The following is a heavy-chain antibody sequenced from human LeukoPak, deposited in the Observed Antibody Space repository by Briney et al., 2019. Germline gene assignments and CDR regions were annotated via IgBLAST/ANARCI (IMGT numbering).Heavy chain of an antibody. CDR1: GFTFSSYW. CDR3: AREATMVRGVPFDY. J-gene: IGHJ4*02. CDR2: IKQDGSEK. V-gene: IGHV3-7*01. D-gene: IGHD3-10*01. Sequence: GGSLRLSCAASGFTFSSYWMSWVRQAPGKGLEWVANIKQDGSEKYYVDSVKGRFTISRDNAKNSLYLQMNSLRAEDTAVYYCAREATMVRGVPFDYWGQGTLVTVSS.